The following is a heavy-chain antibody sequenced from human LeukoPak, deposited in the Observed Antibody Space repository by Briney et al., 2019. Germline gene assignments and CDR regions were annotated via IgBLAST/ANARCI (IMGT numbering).Heavy chain of an antibody. J-gene: IGHJ6*02. CDR3: AEARAKDRATVSDFRKSYYYYGMDV. D-gene: IGHD4-11*01. CDR1: GFTFSSYG. Sequence: PGGSLRLSCAASGFTFSSYGMHWVRQAPGKGLEWVAVISYDGSNKYYADSVKGRFTISRDNSKNTLYLQMNNLRAEDTAVYYCAEARAKDRATVSDFRKSYYYYGMDVWGQGTTVTVSS. V-gene: IGHV3-30*18. CDR2: ISYDGSNK.